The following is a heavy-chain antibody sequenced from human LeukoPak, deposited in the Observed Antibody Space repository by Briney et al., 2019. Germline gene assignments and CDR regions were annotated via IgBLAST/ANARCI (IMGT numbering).Heavy chain of an antibody. CDR1: GFTFSSYG. V-gene: IGHV3-30*02. J-gene: IGHJ4*02. CDR3: AKDSGRIAVAGTIDY. D-gene: IGHD6-19*01. CDR2: IRYDGSNK. Sequence: GGSLRLSCAASGFTFSSYGMHWVRQAQGKGLEWVAFIRYDGSNKYYADSVKGRFTISRDNSKNTLYLQMNSLRAEDTAVYYCAKDSGRIAVAGTIDYWGQGTLVTVSS.